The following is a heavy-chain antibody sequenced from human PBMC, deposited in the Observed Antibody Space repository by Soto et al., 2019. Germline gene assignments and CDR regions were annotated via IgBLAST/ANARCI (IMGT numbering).Heavy chain of an antibody. J-gene: IGHJ6*02. D-gene: IGHD5-18*01. Sequence: PGESLKICCKGSGYSFTSYWIGWVRQMPGKGLEWMGIIYPGDSDTRYSPSFQGQVTISADKSISTAYLQWSSLKASDTAMYYCARRGGEYSYASTSYYYYGMDVWGQGTTVTVSS. V-gene: IGHV5-51*01. CDR3: ARRGGEYSYASTSYYYYGMDV. CDR2: IYPGDSDT. CDR1: GYSFTSYW.